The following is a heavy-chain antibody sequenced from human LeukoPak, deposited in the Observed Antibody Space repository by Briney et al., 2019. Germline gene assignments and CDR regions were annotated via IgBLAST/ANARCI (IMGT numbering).Heavy chain of an antibody. D-gene: IGHD2-2*01. Sequence: GSSVKVSCKASGGTFSSCAISWVRQAPGQGLEWMGGIIPIFGTANYAQKFQGRVTITTDESTSTAYMELSSLRSEDTAVYYCASNVPAAAGDAFDIWGQGTMVTVSS. CDR2: IIPIFGTA. J-gene: IGHJ3*02. V-gene: IGHV1-69*05. CDR1: GGTFSSCA. CDR3: ASNVPAAAGDAFDI.